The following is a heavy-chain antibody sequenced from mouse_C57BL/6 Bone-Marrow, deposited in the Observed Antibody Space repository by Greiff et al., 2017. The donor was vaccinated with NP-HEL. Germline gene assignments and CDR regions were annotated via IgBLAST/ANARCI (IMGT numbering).Heavy chain of an antibody. CDR1: GYTFTSYW. J-gene: IGHJ4*01. CDR2: IHPSDSDT. Sequence: QVQLKQPGAELVKPGASVKVSCKASGYTFTSYWMHWVKQRPGQGLEWIGRIHPSDSDTNYNQKFKGKATLTVDKSYSTAYMQLSSLTSEDSAVYYCAISYGNPYYYAMDYWGQGTSVTVSS. D-gene: IGHD2-1*01. V-gene: IGHV1-74*01. CDR3: AISYGNPYYYAMDY.